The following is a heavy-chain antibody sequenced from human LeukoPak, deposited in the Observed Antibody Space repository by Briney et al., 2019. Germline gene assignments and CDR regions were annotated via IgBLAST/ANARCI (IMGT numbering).Heavy chain of an antibody. D-gene: IGHD6-6*01. CDR2: ISSSSRYI. Sequence: GGSLRLSCVASGFTFSSYSMNWVRQAPGKELEWVSSISSSSRYIYYADSVKGRFTISRDNAKNSLYLQMNSLRAEDTAVYYCARGIEYSSSFDYWGQGTLVTVSS. V-gene: IGHV3-21*01. CDR3: ARGIEYSSSFDY. J-gene: IGHJ4*02. CDR1: GFTFSSYS.